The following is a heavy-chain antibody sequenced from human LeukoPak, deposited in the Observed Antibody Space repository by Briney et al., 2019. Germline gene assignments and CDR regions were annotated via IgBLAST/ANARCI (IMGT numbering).Heavy chain of an antibody. CDR1: GGTFSSYT. Sequence: ASVKVSCKASGGTFSSYTISWVRQAPGQGLEWMGWINPNSGGTNYAQKFQGWVTMTRDTSISTAYMELSRLRSDDTAVYYCARHVLRFLEWLLGGYFDYWGQGTLVTVSS. CDR2: INPNSGGT. CDR3: ARHVLRFLEWLLGGYFDY. J-gene: IGHJ4*02. V-gene: IGHV1-2*04. D-gene: IGHD3-3*01.